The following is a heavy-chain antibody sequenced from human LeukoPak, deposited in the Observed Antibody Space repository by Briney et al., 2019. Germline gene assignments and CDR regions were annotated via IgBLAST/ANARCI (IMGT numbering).Heavy chain of an antibody. CDR3: ARLVPASPNWFFNL. V-gene: IGHV4-39*02. D-gene: IGHD6-6*01. J-gene: IGHJ2*01. Sequence: MTSETLSLTCIVSGESISRGSHYWGWIRQPPGKGLEWIGTVYFTGTTYYNPSLETLGIMFVNKSQSHFYLNLTPVTAADTAVYFCARLVPASPNWFFNLWGGGTRDTVSS. CDR1: GESISRGSHY. CDR2: VYFTGTT.